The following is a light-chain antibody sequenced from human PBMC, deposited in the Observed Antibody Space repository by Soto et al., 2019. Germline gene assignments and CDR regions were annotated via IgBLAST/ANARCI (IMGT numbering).Light chain of an antibody. CDR2: AAS. CDR3: QQANTFPWT. J-gene: IGKJ1*01. V-gene: IGKV1-12*01. Sequence: DIQMTQSPSSESASVGARVTIACRASQGISSRLAWYQQKPGTPPKLLIYAASTLHSGVPPRFSGSGSGTDFTLTISSLQPEDFATYYCQQANTFPWTFGQGTKVGIK. CDR1: QGISSR.